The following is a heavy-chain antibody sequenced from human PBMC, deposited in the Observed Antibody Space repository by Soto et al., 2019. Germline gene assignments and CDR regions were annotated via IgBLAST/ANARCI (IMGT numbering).Heavy chain of an antibody. D-gene: IGHD3-9*01. J-gene: IGHJ2*01. CDR3: ARVDWSYWYFDL. CDR1: VASVSSGTYY. CDR2: IYYSGSS. V-gene: IGHV4-61*01. Sequence: QVQLQESGPGLVKPSETLSLTCTVSVASVSSGTYYWSCIRQPPGRGLEWIGLIYYSGSSNYNPSLKSRVTISVDTSKNQFSLKLSSVTGADTAVYYCARVDWSYWYFDLWGRGTLVTVSS.